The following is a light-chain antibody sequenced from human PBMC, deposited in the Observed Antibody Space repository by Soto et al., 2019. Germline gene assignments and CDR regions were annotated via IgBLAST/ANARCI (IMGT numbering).Light chain of an antibody. CDR1: QGITNY. J-gene: IGKJ5*01. CDR2: AAS. CDR3: QKYHSAPIT. V-gene: IGKV1-27*01. Sequence: DIQLTQSPSSLSASVGDRVTITCRASQGITNYLAWYQQKPGKGPKLLIYAASTLQSGVPSRFSGSGSGTDFTLTISSLQPEDVATYYCQKYHSAPITFGQGTRLEIK.